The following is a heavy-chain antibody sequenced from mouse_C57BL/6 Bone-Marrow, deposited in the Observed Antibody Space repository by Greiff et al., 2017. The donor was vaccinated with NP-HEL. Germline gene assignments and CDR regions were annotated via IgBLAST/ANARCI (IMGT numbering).Heavy chain of an antibody. Sequence: EVKLMESGAELVRPGASVKLSCTASGFNIKDDYMHWVKQRPEQGLEWIGWIDPENVDTEYASKFQGKATITADTSSNTAYLQLSSLTSEDTAVYYCTRLWAPFDYWGQGTTLTVSS. J-gene: IGHJ2*01. CDR1: GFNIKDDY. V-gene: IGHV14-4*01. CDR2: IDPENVDT. CDR3: TRLWAPFDY. D-gene: IGHD1-1*02.